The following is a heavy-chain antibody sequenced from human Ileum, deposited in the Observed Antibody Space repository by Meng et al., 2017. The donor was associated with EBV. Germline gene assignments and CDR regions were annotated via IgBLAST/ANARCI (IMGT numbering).Heavy chain of an antibody. V-gene: IGHV4-34*01. D-gene: IGHD6-13*01. CDR2: INHSGST. CDR1: GGSFSGYY. J-gene: IGHJ4*02. Sequence: VQLQQWGARLLHPSETLSLTCAVYGGSFSGYYWTWIRQPPGKVLECIGEINHSGSTNYTPSLKSRVTISVDKNQFSLKLSSVTAADTAVYYCARGFSTYGSSCFDYWGQGTLVTVSS. CDR3: ARGFSTYGSSCFDY.